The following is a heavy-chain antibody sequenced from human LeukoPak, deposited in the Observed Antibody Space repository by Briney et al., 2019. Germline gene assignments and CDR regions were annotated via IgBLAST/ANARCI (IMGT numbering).Heavy chain of an antibody. CDR1: GFTFSSYA. Sequence: KPGGSLRLSCAASGFTFSSYAMNWVRQAPGKGLEWVSSISSSSSYIYYADSVKGRFTISRDNAKNSLYLQMNSLRAEDTAVYYCARDKGIAGRLPSFNWFDPWGQGTLVTVSS. V-gene: IGHV3-21*01. J-gene: IGHJ5*02. CDR3: ARDKGIAGRLPSFNWFDP. D-gene: IGHD6-6*01. CDR2: ISSSSSYI.